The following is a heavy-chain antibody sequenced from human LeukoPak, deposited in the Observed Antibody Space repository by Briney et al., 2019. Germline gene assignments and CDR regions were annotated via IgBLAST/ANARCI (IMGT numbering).Heavy chain of an antibody. J-gene: IGHJ5*02. V-gene: IGHV4-39*07. D-gene: IGHD3-22*01. CDR3: ARADPGITMIVVVIKPSRFDP. CDR1: GGSISSSSYY. Sequence: SETLSLTCTVSGGSISSSSYYWGWIRQPPGKGLEWIGSIYYSGSTYYNPSLKSRVTISVDTSKNQFSLKLSSVTAADTAVYYCARADPGITMIVVVIKPSRFDPWGQGTLVTVSS. CDR2: IYYSGST.